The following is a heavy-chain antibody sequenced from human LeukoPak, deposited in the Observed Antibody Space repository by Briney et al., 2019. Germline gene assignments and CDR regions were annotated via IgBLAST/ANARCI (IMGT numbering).Heavy chain of an antibody. D-gene: IGHD2-15*01. CDR2: MYYSGST. Sequence: SETLSLTCSVSGASVSSGSYYWSWIRQPPGKGLEWIGYMYYSGSTNYNPSLKSRVTISVDTSKKQFSLELSSVTAADTAVYYCARETKYCSGGSCYSDGLDIWGQGIMVTVSS. CDR3: ARETKYCSGGSCYSDGLDI. J-gene: IGHJ3*02. V-gene: IGHV4-61*01. CDR1: GASVSSGSYY.